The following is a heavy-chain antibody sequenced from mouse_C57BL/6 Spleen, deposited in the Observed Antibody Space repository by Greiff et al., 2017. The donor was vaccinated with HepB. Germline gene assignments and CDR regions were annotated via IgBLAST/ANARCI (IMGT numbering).Heavy chain of an antibody. CDR2: IHPNSGST. Sequence: VQLQQSGAELVKPGASVKLSCKASGYTFTSYWMHWVKQRPGQGLEWIGMIHPNSGSTNYNEKFKSKATLTVDKSSSTAYMQLSSLTSEDSAVYYCAMEWLPNYYAMDYWGQGTSVTVSS. V-gene: IGHV1-64*01. CDR1: GYTFTSYW. J-gene: IGHJ4*01. CDR3: AMEWLPNYYAMDY. D-gene: IGHD2-2*01.